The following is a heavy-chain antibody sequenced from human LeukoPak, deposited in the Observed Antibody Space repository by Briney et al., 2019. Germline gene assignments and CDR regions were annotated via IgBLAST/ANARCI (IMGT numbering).Heavy chain of an antibody. D-gene: IGHD3-3*01. CDR1: GFTFSSYA. Sequence: PGGSLRLSCAASGFTFSSYAMSWVRQAPGKGLEWVSAISGSGGSTYYADSVKGRFTISRDNSKNTLYLQMNSLRAEDTAVYYCASIRYDFWSGYPDYWGQGTLVTVSS. CDR3: ASIRYDFWSGYPDY. V-gene: IGHV3-23*01. CDR2: ISGSGGST. J-gene: IGHJ4*02.